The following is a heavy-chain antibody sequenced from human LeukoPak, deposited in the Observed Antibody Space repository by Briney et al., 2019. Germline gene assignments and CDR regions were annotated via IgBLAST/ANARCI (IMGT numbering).Heavy chain of an antibody. V-gene: IGHV4-4*07. D-gene: IGHD4-23*01. Sequence: PSETLSLTCTVSGGSISSYYWSWIRQPAGKGLEWIGRIYTSGSTNYNPSLKSRVTMSVDTSKNQFSLKLSSVTAADTAVYYCARDCPDLDGGNDNWFDPWGQGTLVTVSS. CDR3: ARDCPDLDGGNDNWFDP. CDR2: IYTSGST. J-gene: IGHJ5*02. CDR1: GGSISSYY.